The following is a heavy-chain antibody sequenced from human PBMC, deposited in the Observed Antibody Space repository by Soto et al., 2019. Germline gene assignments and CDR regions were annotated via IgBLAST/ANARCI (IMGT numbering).Heavy chain of an antibody. CDR3: ALTRGYSSSGPY. V-gene: IGHV1-8*01. J-gene: IGHJ4*02. CDR1: GYTFTSYD. D-gene: IGHD6-13*01. CDR2: MNPNSGNT. Sequence: ASVKVSCKASGYTFTSYDINWVRRATGQGLEWMGWMNPNSGNTGYAQKFQGRVTMTRNTSISTAYMELSSLRSEDTAVYYCALTRGYSSSGPYWGQGTLVTVSS.